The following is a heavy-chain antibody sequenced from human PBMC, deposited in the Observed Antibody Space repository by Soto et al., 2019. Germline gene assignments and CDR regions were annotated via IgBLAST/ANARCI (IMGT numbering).Heavy chain of an antibody. CDR1: GFTFSSYA. J-gene: IGHJ6*02. D-gene: IGHD3-10*01. V-gene: IGHV3-23*01. CDR2: ISGSGGST. CDR3: AKGSGWALRLGYFYYGIDV. Sequence: GGSLRLSCAASGFTFSSYAMSWVRQAPGKGLEWVSAISGSGGSTYYADSVKGRCTISRDNSKNTLYLQMNSLRAEDTAVYYCAKGSGWALRLGYFYYGIDVWGEATTVIV.